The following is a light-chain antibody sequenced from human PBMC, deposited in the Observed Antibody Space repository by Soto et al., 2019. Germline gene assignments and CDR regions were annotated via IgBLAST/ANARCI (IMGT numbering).Light chain of an antibody. CDR1: SSDVGGYNY. J-gene: IGLJ2*01. CDR2: EVS. V-gene: IGLV2-14*01. CDR3: SSYTSSSTLGVV. Sequence: QSALTQPASVSGSPGQSITISCTGTSSDVGGYNYVSWYQQHPGKAPKLMIYEVSNRPSGVSNRFSGSKSGNTASLTISGLYAEDEADYYCSSYTSSSTLGVVFGGGTKLTVL.